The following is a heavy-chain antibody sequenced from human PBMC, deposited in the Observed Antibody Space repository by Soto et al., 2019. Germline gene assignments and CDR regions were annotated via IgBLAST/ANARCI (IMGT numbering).Heavy chain of an antibody. V-gene: IGHV4-61*01. CDR3: ARGPKYSGYDRVLPNQRIGLDY. D-gene: IGHD5-12*01. CDR2: IYYSGST. Sequence: SETLSLTCTVSGGSVSSGSYYWSWIRQPPGKGLEWIGEIYYSGSTNYNPSLKSRVTISVDTSKNQFSLKLSSVTAADTAVYYCARGPKYSGYDRVLPNQRIGLDYWGQGTLVTVSS. CDR1: GGSVSSGSYY. J-gene: IGHJ4*02.